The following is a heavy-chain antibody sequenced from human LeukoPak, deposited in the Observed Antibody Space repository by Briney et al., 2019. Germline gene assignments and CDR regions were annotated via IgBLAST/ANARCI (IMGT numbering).Heavy chain of an antibody. J-gene: IGHJ2*01. CDR3: VRDRRYFDL. CDR1: GFSFSGSS. V-gene: IGHV3-48*02. CDR2: TSSSPINSFI. Sequence: GGSLRLSCAASGFSFSGSSMSWVRQAPGKGLEWLAYTSSSPINSFIYYADSVKDRFTISRDKATSSLYLQLNSLRDDDTSVYYCVRDRRYFDLWGRGTLVTVSS.